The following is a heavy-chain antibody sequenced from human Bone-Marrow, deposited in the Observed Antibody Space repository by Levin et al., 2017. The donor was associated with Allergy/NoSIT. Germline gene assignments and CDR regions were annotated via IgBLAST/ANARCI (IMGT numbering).Heavy chain of an antibody. CDR1: GFTFTNYG. CDR3: VAIGWYIG. Sequence: RSSETLSLTCAASGFTFTNYGMNWVRQAPGKGLEWVSAISASGSRTYYADSVKGRFTISRDNSKNSLYLQMNNLGLEDTAVYYCVAIGWYIGWGQGTLVTVSS. V-gene: IGHV3-23*01. CDR2: ISASGSRT. D-gene: IGHD6-19*01. J-gene: IGHJ4*02.